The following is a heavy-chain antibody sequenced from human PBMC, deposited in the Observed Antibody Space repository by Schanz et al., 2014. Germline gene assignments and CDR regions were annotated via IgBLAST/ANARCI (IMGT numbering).Heavy chain of an antibody. J-gene: IGHJ5*02. Sequence: EVQLLDSGGGLVQPGGSLRLSCAASGFSIRNHDMHWVRQATGAGLEWVSAIGTAGDTFYLDSVKGRFTISRDNSKNTLYLQMNSLRAEDTAVYYCARDLEGYDGGGGGFDPWGQGTLVTVSS. CDR2: IGTAGDT. D-gene: IGHD2-21*01. CDR3: ARDLEGYDGGGGGFDP. CDR1: GFSIRNHD. V-gene: IGHV3-13*04.